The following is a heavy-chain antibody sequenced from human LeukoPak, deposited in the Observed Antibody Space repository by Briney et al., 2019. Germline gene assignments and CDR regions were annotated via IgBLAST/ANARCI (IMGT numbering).Heavy chain of an antibody. CDR1: GFIFSSFA. V-gene: IGHV3-48*02. CDR2: ISSSSSTI. Sequence: GGSLRLSCAVSGFIFSSFAMSWVRQAPGKGLEWVSYISSSSSTIYYADSVKGRFTISRDNAKNSLYLQMNSLRDEDTAVYYCAGGPLGSDLYYFDYWGQGTLVTVSS. D-gene: IGHD3-16*01. CDR3: AGGPLGSDLYYFDY. J-gene: IGHJ4*02.